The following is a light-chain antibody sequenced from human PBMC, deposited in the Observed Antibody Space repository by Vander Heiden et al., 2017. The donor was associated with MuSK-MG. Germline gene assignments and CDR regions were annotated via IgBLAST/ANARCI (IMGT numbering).Light chain of an antibody. V-gene: IGKV3-15*01. J-gene: IGKJ1*01. Sequence: EIVMTQSPATLSVSPGERATLSCRASQSVSSNLAWYQQKPGQAPRLLIYGASTRATGVPGRFSGSGSGTEFTLTISSLQSEDFAVYYWQYYIHSRTFGQGTKVEIK. CDR1: QSVSSN. CDR2: GAS. CDR3: QYYIHSRT.